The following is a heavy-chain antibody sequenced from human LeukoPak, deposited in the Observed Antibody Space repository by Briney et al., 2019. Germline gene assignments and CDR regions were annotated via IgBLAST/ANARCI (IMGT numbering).Heavy chain of an antibody. CDR1: GGSISSGSYY. CDR3: ATGVGRYYAD. Sequence: PSETLSLACTVSGGSISSGSYYWSWIRQSPGKGLDWIGYIYYSGTTNYNPSLKGRVTISVDTSKNQLSLKLNSVTAADTAVYYCATGVGRYYADWGQGTLVTVSS. J-gene: IGHJ4*02. CDR2: IYYSGTT. V-gene: IGHV4-61*01. D-gene: IGHD1-26*01.